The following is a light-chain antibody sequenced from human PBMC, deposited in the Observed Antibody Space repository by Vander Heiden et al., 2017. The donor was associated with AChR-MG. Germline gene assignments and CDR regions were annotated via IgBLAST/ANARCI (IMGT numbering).Light chain of an antibody. V-gene: IGLV3-19*01. Sequence: SSELTQDPAVSVALGQTVRLTCQGDSLRSYYANWYQQKPGQAPVIVIYGNNKRPSGIPDRFCGATSGNTASLTITGAQAEDEADYYCNSRDSSGKHLVFGGGAKLTVL. CDR2: GNN. CDR3: NSRDSSGKHLV. J-gene: IGLJ2*01. CDR1: SLRSYY.